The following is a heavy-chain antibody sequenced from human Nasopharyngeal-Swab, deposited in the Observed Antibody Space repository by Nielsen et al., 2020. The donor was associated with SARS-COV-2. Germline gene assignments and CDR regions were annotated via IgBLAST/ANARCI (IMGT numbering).Heavy chain of an antibody. Sequence: SETLSLTCTVSGGSISSYYWSWIRQPPGKGLEWIGYIYYSGSTNYNPSLKSRVTISVDTSKNQFSLKLSSVTAADTAVYYCAREVRGSYYLYYFDYWGQGTLVTVSS. CDR1: GGSISSYY. CDR3: AREVRGSYYLYYFDY. D-gene: IGHD1-26*01. J-gene: IGHJ4*02. V-gene: IGHV4-59*01. CDR2: IYYSGST.